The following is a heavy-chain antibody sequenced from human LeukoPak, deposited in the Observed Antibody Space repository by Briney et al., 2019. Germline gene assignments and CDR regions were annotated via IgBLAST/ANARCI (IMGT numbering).Heavy chain of an antibody. CDR1: GDSVSSNTGA. D-gene: IGHD3-3*01. V-gene: IGHV6-1*01. CDR3: ARGKEWIEES. Sequence: SQTLSLTCGISGDSVSSNTGAWNWIGQSPSRGLEWLGRTYYRSKWYIEYAVYVKSRIVINPDISKNQFSLQLSSVTPEDTAVYYCARGKEWIEESWGQGTLVTVSS. CDR2: TYYRSKWYI. J-gene: IGHJ5*02.